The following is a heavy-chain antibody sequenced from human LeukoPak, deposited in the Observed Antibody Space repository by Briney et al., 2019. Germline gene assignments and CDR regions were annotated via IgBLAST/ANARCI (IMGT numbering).Heavy chain of an antibody. CDR3: AKVFGWDGSGSFFDY. Sequence: GGSLRLSCAASGFTFSSYAMSWVRQAPGKGLEWVAVISYDGSNEYYADSVKGRFTVSQDNSKNTLYLQMNSLRPEDTAVYYCAKVFGWDGSGSFFDYWGQGTLVTVSS. J-gene: IGHJ4*02. CDR2: ISYDGSNE. CDR1: GFTFSSYA. D-gene: IGHD3-10*01. V-gene: IGHV3-30*18.